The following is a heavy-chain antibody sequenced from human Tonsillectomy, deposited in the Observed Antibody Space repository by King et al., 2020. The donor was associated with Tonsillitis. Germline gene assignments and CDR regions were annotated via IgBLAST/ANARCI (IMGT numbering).Heavy chain of an antibody. V-gene: IGHV3-9*01. CDR2: ISWNSGSI. CDR1: GFTFDDYA. J-gene: IGHJ4*02. CDR3: AKDMGSTVVTPDFDD. D-gene: IGHD4-23*01. Sequence: VQLVESGGGLVQPGRSLRLSCAASGFTFDDYAMHWVRQAPGKGLEWVSGISWNSGSIGYADSVKGRFTISRDNAKNSLYLQMNSLRAEDTALYYCAKDMGSTVVTPDFDDWGQGTLVTVSS.